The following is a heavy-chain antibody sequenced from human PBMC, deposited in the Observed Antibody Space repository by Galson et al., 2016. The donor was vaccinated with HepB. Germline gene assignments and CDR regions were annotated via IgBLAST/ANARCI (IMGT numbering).Heavy chain of an antibody. V-gene: IGHV1-18*01. CDR3: AREGGTGDLYFDY. D-gene: IGHD7-27*01. CDR1: GYTFLNYG. CDR2: IIAYNGNT. Sequence: SVKVSCKASGYTFLNYGITWMRQAPGQGLEWMGWIIAYNGNTSYAQKYQGRVTMTRDTSTGTVYMALMCLRSDDTAVYYCAREGGTGDLYFDYWGQGTLVTVSS. J-gene: IGHJ4*02.